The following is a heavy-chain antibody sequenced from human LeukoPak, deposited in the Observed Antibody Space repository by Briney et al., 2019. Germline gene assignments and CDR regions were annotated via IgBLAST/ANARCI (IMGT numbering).Heavy chain of an antibody. V-gene: IGHV1-18*01. CDR2: ISAYNGNT. CDR3: ARDRAGWELTGNFDY. Sequence: GASVKVSCKASGYTFTSYGISWVRQAPGQGLEWMGWISAYNGNTSYAQKLQGRVTMTTDTSTSTAYMELRSLRSDDTAVYYCARDRAGWELTGNFDYWGQGTLVTVSS. CDR1: GYTFTSYG. D-gene: IGHD1-26*01. J-gene: IGHJ4*02.